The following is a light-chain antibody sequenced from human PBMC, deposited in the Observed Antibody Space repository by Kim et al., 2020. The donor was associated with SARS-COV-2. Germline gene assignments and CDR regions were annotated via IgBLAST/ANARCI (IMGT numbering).Light chain of an antibody. Sequence: EIVLTQSPATMSLSPGERATLSCRASQSIPSNYLAWYQQKPGQAPRLVISDVSSRATGIPDRFSGSGSGTDFTLTITRLDPEDFAVYYCQQHHSSPLPFGGGTMEDFK. CDR3: QQHHSSPLP. J-gene: IGKJ4*01. V-gene: IGKV3D-20*02. CDR2: DVS. CDR1: QSIPSNY.